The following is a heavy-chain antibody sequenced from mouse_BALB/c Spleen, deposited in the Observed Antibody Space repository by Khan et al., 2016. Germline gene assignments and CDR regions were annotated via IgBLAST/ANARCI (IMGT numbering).Heavy chain of an antibody. CDR1: GFTFSNFW. Sequence: VKLEESGGGLVQPGGSMKLSCVASGFTFSNFWMNWVRQSPEKGLEWGAEIRLKSNNYATHYAESVKGRFTISRDDSKSSVYLQMNNLRAEDTGIYYCTSVVDYWGQGTTLTVSS. V-gene: IGHV6-6*02. CDR3: TSVVDY. CDR2: IRLKSNNYAT. J-gene: IGHJ2*01. D-gene: IGHD1-1*01.